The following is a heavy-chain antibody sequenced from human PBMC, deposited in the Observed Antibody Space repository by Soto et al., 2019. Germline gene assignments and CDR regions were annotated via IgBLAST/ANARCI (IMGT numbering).Heavy chain of an antibody. CDR2: IYGSGDLT. J-gene: IGHJ4*02. CDR1: GFIFSDYA. D-gene: IGHD4-17*01. CDR3: AKVRDPNKGTTNFDS. V-gene: IGHV3-23*01. Sequence: EVQLWDSGGGLVQPGGSLRLSCAASGFIFSDYAMSWVRQAPGKGLEWVSDIYGSGDLTHYADSVKGRFTISRDNSKNTIYLQMNSLRAEDTAVYHCAKVRDPNKGTTNFDSRGQGTLVTVSS.